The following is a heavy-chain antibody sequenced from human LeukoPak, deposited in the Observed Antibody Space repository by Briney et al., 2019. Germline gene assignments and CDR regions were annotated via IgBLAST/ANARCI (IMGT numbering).Heavy chain of an antibody. CDR1: GYMFTSYG. J-gene: IGHJ5*02. D-gene: IGHD2-21*01. CDR2: ISTNKGNT. V-gene: IGHV1-18*04. Sequence: ASVKVSCKASGYMFTSYGISWVRQAPGQGLEWMGWISTNKGNTNYAQRLQGRVTMTTDTYTTKANMELRRLRYDDTAIYYFERDILLRFDLWGQGTVVSVSS. CDR3: ERDILLRFDL.